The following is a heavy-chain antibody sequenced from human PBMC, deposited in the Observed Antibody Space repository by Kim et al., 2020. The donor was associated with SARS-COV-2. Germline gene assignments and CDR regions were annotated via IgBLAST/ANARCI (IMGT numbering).Heavy chain of an antibody. D-gene: IGHD3-16*02. CDR1: GFTFSDYW. CDR2: IKPDGTAT. CDR3: ARDGDATIVDFDS. V-gene: IGHV3-74*01. J-gene: IGHJ4*02. Sequence: GGSLRLSCAASGFTFSDYWMYWVRQVPGKGLVSVSYIKPDGTATGYAASVKGRFTISRDNAKNTLYLQMNSLRAEDTALYYCARDGDATIVDFDSWGQGTRVTVSS.